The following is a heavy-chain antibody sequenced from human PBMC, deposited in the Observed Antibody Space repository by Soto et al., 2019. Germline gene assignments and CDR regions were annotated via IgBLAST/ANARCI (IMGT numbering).Heavy chain of an antibody. J-gene: IGHJ4*02. D-gene: IGHD3-3*01. CDR3: ARTYWSGYDSFDF. V-gene: IGHV4-30-4*01. Sequence: SETLSLTCTVSGGSITSGDNYWSWIRQPPGKGLEWIGYIYYSGHTYYNPSLKSRLTISVDTSKNHFSLRLSSVTAADTAVYYCARTYWSGYDSFDFWGQGIQVTVSS. CDR2: IYYSGHT. CDR1: GGSITSGDNY.